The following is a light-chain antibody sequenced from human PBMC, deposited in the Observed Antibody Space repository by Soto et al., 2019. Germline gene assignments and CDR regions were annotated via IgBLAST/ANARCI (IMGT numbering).Light chain of an antibody. Sequence: DIQMTQTPSAMTASVGDRVTITCRASQGISNYLAWFQQKPGKVPNRLLYAASSLQSVVPSRFIGSGSGTEFTLTISSLKPEDFATYYCLQHNSYPITFGQGTRLEIK. CDR3: LQHNSYPIT. J-gene: IGKJ5*01. CDR1: QGISNY. V-gene: IGKV1-17*03. CDR2: AAS.